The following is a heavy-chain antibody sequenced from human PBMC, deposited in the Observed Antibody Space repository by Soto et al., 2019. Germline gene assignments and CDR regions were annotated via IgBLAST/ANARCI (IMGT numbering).Heavy chain of an antibody. CDR2: IFHGGNT. J-gene: IGHJ3*01. CDR1: VFFISSGNY. D-gene: IGHD2-15*01. V-gene: IGHV4-38-2*01. CDR3: ASARWYDAFDV. Sequence: PSETLSLTCAFSVFFISSGNYWGWIRKPPGKGLEWIGSIFHGGNTYYNPSLKSRVTISVDMSKNQFSLKLNSVTAADTAVYYCASARWYDAFDVWGQGTVVTVSS.